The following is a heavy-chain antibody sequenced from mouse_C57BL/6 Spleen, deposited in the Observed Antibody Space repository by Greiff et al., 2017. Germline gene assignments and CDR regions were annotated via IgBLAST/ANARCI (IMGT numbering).Heavy chain of an antibody. J-gene: IGHJ3*01. CDR2: ILPGSGST. CDR3: ARRGNCVTWFAY. Sequence: QVQLLQSGAELMKSGASVKLSCKATGYTFTGYWIEWVKQRPGHGLEWIGEILPGSGSTYYNEKFKGKATFTADTSSNTAYMQLSSQTTEDSAIYCCARRGNCVTWFAYWGQGTLVTVSA. V-gene: IGHV1-9*01. D-gene: IGHD2-1*01. CDR1: GYTFTGYW.